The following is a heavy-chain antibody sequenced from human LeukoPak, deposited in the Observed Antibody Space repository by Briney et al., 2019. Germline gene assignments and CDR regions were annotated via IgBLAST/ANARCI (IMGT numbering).Heavy chain of an antibody. CDR3: AKISSGPTGY. D-gene: IGHD6-19*01. V-gene: IGHV3-30*18. CDR1: GFTFSSYG. CDR2: ISYDGSNK. Sequence: GGSLRLSCAASGFTFSSYGMQRVRQARGKGLEWVAVISYDGSNKYYADSVKGRFTTTRDNSKNTLYLQMNSLRAEDTAVYYCAKISSGPTGYWGQGTLVTVAS. J-gene: IGHJ4*02.